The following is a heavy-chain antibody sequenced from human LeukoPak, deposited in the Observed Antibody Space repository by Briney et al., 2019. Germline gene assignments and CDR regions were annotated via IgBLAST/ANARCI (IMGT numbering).Heavy chain of an antibody. CDR1: GGTFSSYA. J-gene: IGHJ4*02. V-gene: IGHV1-69*01. Sequence: GASVKVSCKASGGTFSSYAISWVGQAPGQGLEWMGGIIPIFGTANYAQKFQGRVTITADESTSTAYMELSSLRSEDTAVYYCARDREAYCGGDCYSGFDYWGQGTLVTVSS. CDR3: ARDREAYCGGDCYSGFDY. CDR2: IIPIFGTA. D-gene: IGHD2-21*02.